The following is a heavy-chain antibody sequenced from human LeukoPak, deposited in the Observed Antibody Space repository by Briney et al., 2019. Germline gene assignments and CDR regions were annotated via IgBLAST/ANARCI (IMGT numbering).Heavy chain of an antibody. CDR1: GGTFNSYT. Sequence: ASVKVSCKASGGTFNSYTISWVRQAPGQGLEWMGRIIPILGIANYAQKFQGRVTITADKSTSTAYMELSSLRSEDTAVYYCATGYSSSWYVYYYYGMDVWGQGTTVTVSS. V-gene: IGHV1-69*02. CDR2: IIPILGIA. J-gene: IGHJ6*02. D-gene: IGHD6-13*01. CDR3: ATGYSSSWYVYYYYGMDV.